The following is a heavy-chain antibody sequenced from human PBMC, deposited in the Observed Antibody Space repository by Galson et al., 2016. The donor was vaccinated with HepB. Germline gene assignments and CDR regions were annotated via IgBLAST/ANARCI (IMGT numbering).Heavy chain of an antibody. D-gene: IGHD2-8*02. V-gene: IGHV1-2*06. CDR3: ARDKGEAGGQHYFYMDV. Sequence: SVKASCKASGYTFTGYYFMYWVRQAPGQGLEWIGRINPNTGDTNYAQKFQGRDTMTRDTSISTAYMDLTRLTDEDTAVYYCARDKGEAGGQHYFYMDVWGKGTTVTVSS. J-gene: IGHJ6*03. CDR1: GYTFTGYYF. CDR2: INPNTGDT.